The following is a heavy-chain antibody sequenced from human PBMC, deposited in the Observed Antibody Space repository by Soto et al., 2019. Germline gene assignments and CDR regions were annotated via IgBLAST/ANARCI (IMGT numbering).Heavy chain of an antibody. J-gene: IGHJ4*02. V-gene: IGHV4-34*01. CDR3: ARGRGDIVATIPGYSYGSYLDY. Sequence: SETLSLTCAVYGGSFSGYYWSWIRQPPGKGLEWIGEINHSGSTNYNPSLKSRVTISVDTSKNQFSLKLSSVTAADTAVYYCARGRGDIVATIPGYSYGSYLDYWGQGTLVTVSS. D-gene: IGHD5-12*01. CDR1: GGSFSGYY. CDR2: INHSGST.